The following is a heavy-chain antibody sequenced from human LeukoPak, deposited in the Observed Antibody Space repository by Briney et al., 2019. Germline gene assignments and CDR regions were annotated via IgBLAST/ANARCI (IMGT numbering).Heavy chain of an antibody. CDR2: ISCSGTT. D-gene: IGHD3-10*01. CDR3: ARDSGLRNFDY. J-gene: IGHJ4*02. V-gene: IGHV4-4*07. Sequence: SETLSLICTVSGGSISSYYWSWIRQPAGKGLEWIGRISCSGTTNYNPSLEGRVTMSVDTSKNQFSLKLSSVTAADTAMYYCARDSGLRNFDYWGQGTLVTVSS. CDR1: GGSISSYY.